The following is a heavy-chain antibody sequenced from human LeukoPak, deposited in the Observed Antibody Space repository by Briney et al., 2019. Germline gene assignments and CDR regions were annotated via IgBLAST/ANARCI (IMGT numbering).Heavy chain of an antibody. CDR2: LYHSGAA. J-gene: IGHJ6*03. CDR3: ARLGKTYYMDV. V-gene: IGHV4-59*08. D-gene: IGHD1/OR15-1a*01. Sequence: SETLSLTCTVSGDSISNYYWTWIRQTPGKGLEWIGNLYHSGAADYNPSLKTRVTTSVDTSKDQLSLSLRSSTAADTAVYFCARLGKTYYMDVWGTGTTVTVSS. CDR1: GDSISNYY.